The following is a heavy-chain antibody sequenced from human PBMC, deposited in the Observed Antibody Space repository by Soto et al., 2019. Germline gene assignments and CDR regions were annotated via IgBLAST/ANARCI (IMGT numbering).Heavy chain of an antibody. CDR1: GYTFTSYG. J-gene: IGHJ6*02. Sequence: QVQLVQSGAEVKKPGASVKVSCKASGYTFTSYGISWVRQAPGQGPEWMGWISGYNGNTDYPEKLQGRVTMSTDTSTGTAYIELMSLRSDDTAVYYCARDRRYDVWSGYPTLSHYGMDVWGQGTTVTVSS. V-gene: IGHV1-18*01. D-gene: IGHD3-3*01. CDR2: ISGYNGNT. CDR3: ARDRRYDVWSGYPTLSHYGMDV.